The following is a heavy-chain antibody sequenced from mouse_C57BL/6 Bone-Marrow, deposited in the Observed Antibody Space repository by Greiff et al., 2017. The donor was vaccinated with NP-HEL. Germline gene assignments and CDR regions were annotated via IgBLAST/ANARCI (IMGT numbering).Heavy chain of an antibody. Sequence: VKLQESGPGLVQPSQSLSITCTVSGFSLTSYGVHWVRQSPGKGLEWLGVIWSGGSTDYNAAFISRLSISKDNSKSQVFFKMNSLQADDTAIYYCASPSTMVTHYYAMDYWGQGTSVTVSS. V-gene: IGHV2-2*01. CDR2: IWSGGST. CDR3: ASPSTMVTHYYAMDY. CDR1: GFSLTSYG. D-gene: IGHD2-2*01. J-gene: IGHJ4*01.